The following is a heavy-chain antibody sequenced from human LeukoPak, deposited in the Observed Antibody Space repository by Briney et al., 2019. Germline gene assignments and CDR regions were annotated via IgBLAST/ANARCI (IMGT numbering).Heavy chain of an antibody. J-gene: IGHJ4*02. CDR3: ARDRGDYQTIFDY. Sequence: KPSETLSLTCTVSGGSISSSSYYWGWIRQPPGKGLEWIGSIYYSGSTYYNPSLKSRVTISVDTSKNQFSLKLSSVTAADTAVYYCARDRGDYQTIFDYWGQGTLVTVSS. D-gene: IGHD4-17*01. CDR1: GGSISSSSYY. CDR2: IYYSGST. V-gene: IGHV4-39*07.